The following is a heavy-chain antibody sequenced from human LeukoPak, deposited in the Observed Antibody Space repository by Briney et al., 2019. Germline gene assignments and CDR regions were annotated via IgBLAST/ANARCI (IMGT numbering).Heavy chain of an antibody. J-gene: IGHJ5*02. CDR2: ISAYNGNT. V-gene: IGHV1-18*01. Sequence: GASVKVSCKASGGTISNSGICWVRQAPGQGLEWMGWISAYNGNTNYAQKLQGRVTMTTDTSTSTAYMELRSLRSDDTAVYYCARDHWFDPWGQGTLVTVSS. CDR3: ARDHWFDP. CDR1: GGTISNSG.